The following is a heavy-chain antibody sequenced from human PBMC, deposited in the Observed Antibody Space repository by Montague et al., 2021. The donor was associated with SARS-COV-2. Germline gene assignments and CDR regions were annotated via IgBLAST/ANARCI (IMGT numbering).Heavy chain of an antibody. CDR3: ARSPEPMIVLVITSLNWYFDL. V-gene: IGHV4-31*03. CDR1: GGSISSGGYY. Sequence: TLSLTCTVYGGSISSGGYYWSWLRQHPGKGLEWIGYIYYSGSTYYNPSLKSRVTISVDTSKNQFSLKLSSVTAADTAVYYCARSPEPMIVLVITSLNWYFDLWGRGTLVTVSS. CDR2: IYYSGST. D-gene: IGHD3-22*01. J-gene: IGHJ2*01.